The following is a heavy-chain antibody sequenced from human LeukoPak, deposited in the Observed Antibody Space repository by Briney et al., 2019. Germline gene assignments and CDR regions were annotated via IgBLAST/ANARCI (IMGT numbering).Heavy chain of an antibody. CDR2: IYYSGST. J-gene: IGHJ4*02. CDR3: ARVYYDFWSGYYPYYFDY. Sequence: SETLSLTCTVSGGSISSSSYYWGWIRQPPGKGLEWIRSIYYSGSTYYNPSLKSRVTISVDTSKNQFSLKLSSVTAADTAVYYCARVYYDFWSGYYPYYFDYWGQGTLVTVSS. V-gene: IGHV4-39*01. CDR1: GGSISSSSYY. D-gene: IGHD3-3*01.